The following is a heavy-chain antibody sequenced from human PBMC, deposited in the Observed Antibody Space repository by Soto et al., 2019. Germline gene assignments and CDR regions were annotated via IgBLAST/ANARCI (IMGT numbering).Heavy chain of an antibody. Sequence: SLRLSCAASGFTFSSYAMSWVRQAPGKGLEWVAVISYDGSTKYYADSVKGRFTISRDNSKNTLFLQMNSLRAEDTAVYYCARDRGGAGDTFFDYWGQEALVTVSS. CDR1: GFTFSSYA. CDR3: ARDRGGAGDTFFDY. D-gene: IGHD1-26*01. CDR2: ISYDGSTK. V-gene: IGHV3-30*04. J-gene: IGHJ4*02.